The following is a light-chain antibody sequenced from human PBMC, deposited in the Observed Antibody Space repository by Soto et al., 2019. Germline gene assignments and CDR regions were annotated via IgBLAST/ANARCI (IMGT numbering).Light chain of an antibody. V-gene: IGKV1-5*03. CDR3: QPYNSYSEA. CDR1: QTISSW. J-gene: IGKJ1*01. CDR2: KAY. Sequence: DIQMTQSPSTLSGSLGDRVTITCLASQTISSWLAWYQQKPGKAPKLLIYKAYTLKSGVPSRFSGSGSGTEFTLTISSLQPDDFATYYCQPYNSYSEAVGPGTQVEIK.